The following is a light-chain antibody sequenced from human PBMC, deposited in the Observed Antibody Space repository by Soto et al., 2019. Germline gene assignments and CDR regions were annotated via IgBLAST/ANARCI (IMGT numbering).Light chain of an antibody. CDR3: QKYGSSPT. CDR2: GAS. CDR1: QSVSSSY. V-gene: IGKV3-20*01. Sequence: EIVLTQSPGTLSLSPGERATLSCRASQSVSSSYLAWYQQKPGQAPRLLIYGASSRATGIPDRFSGSGSGTDFTLTISRLEPEGFAEYYCQKYGSSPTFGGGTKVEIK. J-gene: IGKJ4*01.